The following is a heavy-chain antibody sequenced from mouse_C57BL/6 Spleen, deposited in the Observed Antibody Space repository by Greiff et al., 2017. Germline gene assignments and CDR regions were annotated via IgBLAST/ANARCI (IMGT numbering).Heavy chain of an antibody. CDR2: IRNKANGYTT. J-gene: IGHJ2*01. CDR1: GFTFTDYY. D-gene: IGHD2-3*01. Sequence: EVQRVESGGGLVQPGGSLSLSCAASGFTFTDYYMSWVRQPPGKALEWLGFIRNKANGYTTEYSASVKGRFTISRDNSQSILYLQMNALRAEDSATYYCARYMGGWLPFFDDWGQGTTLTVSS. CDR3: ARYMGGWLPFFDD. V-gene: IGHV7-3*01.